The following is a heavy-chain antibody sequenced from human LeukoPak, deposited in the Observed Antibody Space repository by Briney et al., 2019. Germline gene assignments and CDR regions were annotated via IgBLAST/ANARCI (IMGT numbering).Heavy chain of an antibody. D-gene: IGHD3-10*01. CDR1: GGSFSGYY. CDR2: INHSGST. Sequence: SETLSLTCAVYGGSFSGYYWSWIRQPPGKGLEWIGEINHSGSTNYNPSLKSRVTISLDTSNNQFSLKLNSVTAADTAVYYCARDVVYYASGSYFDFWGQGILVTVSS. CDR3: ARDVVYYASGSYFDF. V-gene: IGHV4-34*01. J-gene: IGHJ4*02.